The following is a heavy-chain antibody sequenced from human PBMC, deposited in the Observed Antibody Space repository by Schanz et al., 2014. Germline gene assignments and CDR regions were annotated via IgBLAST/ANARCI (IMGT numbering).Heavy chain of an antibody. V-gene: IGHV3-74*01. CDR2: TSHDGSFT. Sequence: EVHLVESGGGLIQPGGSLRLSCAASGFIFSNFAMEWVRQAPGKGLVWVSRTSHDGSFTTFADSVKGRFTISRDNARNTLYLQMNSLRAEDTAVYYCTRDTDYHFDYWGQGTLVTVSS. D-gene: IGHD4-17*01. CDR1: GFIFSNFA. J-gene: IGHJ4*02. CDR3: TRDTDYHFDY.